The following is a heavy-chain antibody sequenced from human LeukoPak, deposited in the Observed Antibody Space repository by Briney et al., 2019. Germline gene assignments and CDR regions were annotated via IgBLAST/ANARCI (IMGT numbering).Heavy chain of an antibody. CDR3: ARHRTSGWGLDY. CDR2: ISTSGST. Sequence: SETLSLTCTVSGGSISSYPWSWVRQPTGQGLERIGYISTSGSTNYTPSLQSRVTTSVDTSKNQLSLKRSSVTDADTAVYYCARHRTSGWGLDYWGQGTHVTVS. V-gene: IGHV4-59*08. D-gene: IGHD6-19*01. J-gene: IGHJ4*02. CDR1: GGSISSYP.